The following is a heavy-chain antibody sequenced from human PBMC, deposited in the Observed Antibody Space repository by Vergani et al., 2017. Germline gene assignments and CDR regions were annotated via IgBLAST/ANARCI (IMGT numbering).Heavy chain of an antibody. D-gene: IGHD4-11*01. CDR2: IDHTGRP. CDR1: GESFTSYH. J-gene: IGHJ6*03. CDR3: ARVNTETNGHLYYYYYMDV. V-gene: IGHV4-34*01. Sequence: QVQLQQWGGGLLKPSETLSLTCVVNGESFTSYHWTWIRQSPGEGLEWVGDIDHTGRPDYNPSLKSRLTMSVDKSRNQFSLTLNSVTATDTAIYFCARVNTETNGHLYYYYYMDVWGQGTAGTVS.